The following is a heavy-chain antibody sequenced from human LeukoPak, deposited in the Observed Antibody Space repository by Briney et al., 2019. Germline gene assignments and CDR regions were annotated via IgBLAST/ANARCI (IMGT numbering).Heavy chain of an antibody. CDR2: ISYDGLKK. J-gene: IGHJ6*03. V-gene: IGHV3-30*04. D-gene: IGHD6-13*01. CDR3: AREEQDLVRDYYYYMDL. CDR1: GFTFADYA. Sequence: GALRLSCVASGFTFADYALHWVRQAPGKGLQWVALISYDGLKKDYAESVKGRFSISKDSSKNTLYLQMDSLRIDDTGVYYCAREEQDLVRDYYYYMDLWGKGTTVTVSS.